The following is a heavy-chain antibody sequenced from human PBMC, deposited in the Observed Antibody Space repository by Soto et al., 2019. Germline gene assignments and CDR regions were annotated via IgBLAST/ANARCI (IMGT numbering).Heavy chain of an antibody. CDR1: GFTFSSYE. CDR2: ISSSGSTI. V-gene: IGHV3-48*03. J-gene: IGHJ3*02. CDR3: ARKGIAVAGIAFDI. D-gene: IGHD6-19*01. Sequence: HPGGSLRLSCAASGFTFSSYEMNWVRQAPGKGLEWVSYISSSGSTIYYADSVKGRFTISRDNAKNSLYLQMNSLRAEDTAVYYCARKGIAVAGIAFDIWGQGTMVTVSS.